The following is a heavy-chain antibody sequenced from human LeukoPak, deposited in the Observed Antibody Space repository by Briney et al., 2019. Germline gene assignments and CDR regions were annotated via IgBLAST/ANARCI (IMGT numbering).Heavy chain of an antibody. J-gene: IGHJ6*03. CDR2: IYYSGST. CDR1: GGSISSYY. Sequence: SETLSLTCTVSGGSISSYYWSWIRQPSGKGLEWIGYIYYSGSTNYNPSLKSRVTTSVDTSKNQFSLKLSSVTAADTAVYYCARGSDFWSGYYTGTYYYYYMDVWGKGTTVTVSS. CDR3: ARGSDFWSGYYTGTYYYYYMDV. V-gene: IGHV4-59*01. D-gene: IGHD3-3*01.